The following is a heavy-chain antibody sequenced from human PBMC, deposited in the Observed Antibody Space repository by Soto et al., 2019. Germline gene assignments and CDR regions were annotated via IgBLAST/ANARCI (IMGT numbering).Heavy chain of an antibody. V-gene: IGHV3-21*01. J-gene: IGHJ4*02. CDR1: GFSFSSYS. CDR3: ARGYTGYCSGGNYYDY. CDR2: ISSSASHI. D-gene: IGHD2-15*01. Sequence: GGSLRLSCAASGFSFSSYSMNWVRQAPGKGLEWVSSISSSASHINYADSVKGRFTISRDNAKKSLYLQMNSLRAEDTVFFFFARGYTGYCSGGNYYDYWGQGKMVTVSS.